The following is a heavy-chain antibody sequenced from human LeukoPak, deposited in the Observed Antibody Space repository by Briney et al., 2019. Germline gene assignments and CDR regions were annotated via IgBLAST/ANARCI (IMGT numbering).Heavy chain of an antibody. V-gene: IGHV3-30*18. D-gene: IGHD2-2*01. Sequence: PGRSLRLSCAASGLTFSSYGMHWVRQAPGKGLEGVAVIAYDGSNKYYADSVKGRFTISRDNSKNTLYLQMNSLRAEDTAVYYCAKDSYCSSTSCYWGAYYYYGMDVWGQGTTVTVSS. CDR3: AKDSYCSSTSCYWGAYYYYGMDV. CDR1: GLTFSSYG. J-gene: IGHJ6*02. CDR2: IAYDGSNK.